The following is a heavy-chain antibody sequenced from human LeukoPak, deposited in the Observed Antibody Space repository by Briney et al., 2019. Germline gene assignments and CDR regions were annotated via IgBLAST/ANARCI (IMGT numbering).Heavy chain of an antibody. CDR2: IYHSGST. CDR1: GGSISSGDYY. CDR3: ARDSYSSGQDY. Sequence: SETLSLTCTVSGGSISSGDYYWSWIRQPPGKGLEWIGYIYHSGSTYYNPSLKSRVTISVDRSKNQFSLKLSSVTAADTAVYYCARDSYSSGQDYWGQGTLVTVSS. J-gene: IGHJ4*02. D-gene: IGHD6-19*01. V-gene: IGHV4-30-2*01.